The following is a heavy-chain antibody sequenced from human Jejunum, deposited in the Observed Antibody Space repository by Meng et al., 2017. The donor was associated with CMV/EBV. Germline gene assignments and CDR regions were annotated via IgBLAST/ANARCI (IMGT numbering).Heavy chain of an antibody. V-gene: IGHV3-30*02. D-gene: IGHD3-22*01. CDR1: YG. CDR2: IHYGGNNK. J-gene: IGHJ4*02. Sequence: YGMHWVRKSPGKGLEWVAFIHYGGNNKYYADSVKGRFTISRDNTKNTLNLQMNSLRPEDTAVYYCAKDLQYYYDSGDYAGAGSDYWGQGTLVTVSS. CDR3: AKDLQYYYDSGDYAGAGSDY.